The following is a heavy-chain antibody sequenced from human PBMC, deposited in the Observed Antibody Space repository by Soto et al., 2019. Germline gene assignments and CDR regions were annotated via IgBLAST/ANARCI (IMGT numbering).Heavy chain of an antibody. D-gene: IGHD5-18*01. J-gene: IGHJ4*02. CDR2: ISESGGST. CDR1: GFTFSSYR. CDR3: AKSWMQQWVRDGPDS. V-gene: IGHV3-23*01. Sequence: EVQLLESGGGLVQPGGSLGLSCAASGFTFSSYRMIWVRQAPGQGLECVSVISESGGSTYYADSVKGRFTISRDNSKNTLYLQMNSLRVEDTAVYYCAKSWMQQWVRDGPDSWGLGTQVTVSA.